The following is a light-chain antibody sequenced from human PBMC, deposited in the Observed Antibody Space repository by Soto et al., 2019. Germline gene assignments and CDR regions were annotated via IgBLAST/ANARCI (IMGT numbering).Light chain of an antibody. CDR3: QQYNNWPLYT. V-gene: IGKV3-15*01. J-gene: IGKJ2*01. Sequence: EIVMTQSPATLSVSPGERVTLSCRASQRIRSSLAWYQQKPGQAPRLLIYGASSRATDIPARFSGSGSGTEFTLTISSLQSEDFAVYYCQQYNNWPLYTFGQGTKLEIK. CDR1: QRIRSS. CDR2: GAS.